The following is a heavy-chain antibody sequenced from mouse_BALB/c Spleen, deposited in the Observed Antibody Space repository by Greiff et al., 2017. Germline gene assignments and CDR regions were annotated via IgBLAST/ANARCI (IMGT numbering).Heavy chain of an antibody. CDR3: AGYYGNYEEDYDAMDY. D-gene: IGHD2-1*01. V-gene: IGHV3-1*02. J-gene: IGHJ4*01. Sequence: EVQLQESGPDLVKPSQSLSLTCTVTGYSITSGYSWLCLRQFPGTKLEWLGYIHYSGSTNYNPSLKSRISITRDTSKNQFFLQLNSVTTEDTATYYCAGYYGNYEEDYDAMDYWGQGTTVTVSS. CDR1: GYSITSGYS. CDR2: IHYSGST.